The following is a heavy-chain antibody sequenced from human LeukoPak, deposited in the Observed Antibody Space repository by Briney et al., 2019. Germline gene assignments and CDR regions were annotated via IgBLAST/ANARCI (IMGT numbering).Heavy chain of an antibody. D-gene: IGHD3-16*01. J-gene: IGHJ4*02. CDR3: ARGTEGGDFDY. CDR2: ISYDGSNK. Sequence: GGSLRLSCAASGFPFNAYWMTWVRQAPGKGLEWVAVISYDGSNKYYADSVKGRFTISRDNSKNTLYLQMNSLRAEDTAVYYCARGTEGGDFDYWGQGTLVTVSS. CDR1: GFPFNAYW. V-gene: IGHV3-30-3*01.